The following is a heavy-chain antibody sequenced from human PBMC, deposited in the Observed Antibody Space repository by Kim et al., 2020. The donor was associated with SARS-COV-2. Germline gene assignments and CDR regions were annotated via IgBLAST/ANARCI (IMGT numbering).Heavy chain of an antibody. D-gene: IGHD1-26*01. J-gene: IGHJ4*02. CDR3: ARDKIVGATFFDY. V-gene: IGHV4-4*02. Sequence: YNPSLKRRVTISVDKSKNQFSLKLSSVTAADTAVYYCARDKIVGATFFDYWGQGTLVTVSS.